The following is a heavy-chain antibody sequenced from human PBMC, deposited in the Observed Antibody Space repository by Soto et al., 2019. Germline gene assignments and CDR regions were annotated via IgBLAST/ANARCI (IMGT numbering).Heavy chain of an antibody. D-gene: IGHD1-7*01. CDR2: INPSGGST. CDR1: GYTFTSYY. CDR3: ARGGGITGTTWLAYYYGMDV. J-gene: IGHJ6*02. Sequence: EASVKVSCKASGYTFTSYYMHWVRQAPGQGLEWMGIINPSGGSTSYAQKFQGRVTMTRDTSTSTVYMELSSLRSEDTAVYYCARGGGITGTTWLAYYYGMDVWGQGTTVTVSS. V-gene: IGHV1-46*01.